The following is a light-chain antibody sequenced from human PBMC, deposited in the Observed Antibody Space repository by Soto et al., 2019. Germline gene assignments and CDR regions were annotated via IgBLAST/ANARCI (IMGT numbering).Light chain of an antibody. V-gene: IGKV3D-20*01. CDR2: DAS. Sequence: EIVLTQSPVTLSLSPGERATLSCGASQSISSGYLAWYQQKPGLAPRLLIYDASNRATGIPDRFSGSGSGTDFTLTISRLEPEDFAVYYCQQYGSSPLTFGGGTKVEI. CDR1: QSISSGY. CDR3: QQYGSSPLT. J-gene: IGKJ4*01.